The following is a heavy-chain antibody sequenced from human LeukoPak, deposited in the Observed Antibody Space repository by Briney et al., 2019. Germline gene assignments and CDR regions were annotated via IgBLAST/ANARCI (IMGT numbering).Heavy chain of an antibody. CDR2: IYHSGST. J-gene: IGHJ6*02. Sequence: PSETLSLTCAVSGGSISSSNWWSWVRQPPGKGLEWIGEIYHSGSTNYNPSLKSRVTISVDKSKNQFSLKLSSVTAADTGVYYCARAVRGVIIVYYYYNIDVWGQGTTVTVSS. CDR1: GGSISSSNW. V-gene: IGHV4-4*02. CDR3: ARAVRGVIIVYYYYNIDV. D-gene: IGHD3-10*01.